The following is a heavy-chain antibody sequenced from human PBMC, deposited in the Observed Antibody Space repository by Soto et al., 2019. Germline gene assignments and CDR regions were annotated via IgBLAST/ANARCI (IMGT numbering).Heavy chain of an antibody. CDR3: ARDPSITIFGVVSQGWFDP. J-gene: IGHJ5*02. CDR1: GGTFSSYA. V-gene: IGHV1-69*13. Sequence: SVKVSCKASGGTFSSYAISWLRQSPGQGLEWMGGIIPIFGTANYAQKFQGRVTITADESTSTAYMELSSLRSEDTAVYYCARDPSITIFGVVSQGWFDPWGQGTLVTVSS. CDR2: IIPIFGTA. D-gene: IGHD3-3*01.